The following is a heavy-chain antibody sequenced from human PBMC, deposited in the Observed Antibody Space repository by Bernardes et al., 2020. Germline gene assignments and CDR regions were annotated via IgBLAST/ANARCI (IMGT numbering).Heavy chain of an antibody. CDR3: AHGVYDSSGYYYPFDY. D-gene: IGHD3-22*01. V-gene: IGHV2-5*02. CDR2: IYWDDDK. CDR1: GFSLSTSGVG. J-gene: IGHJ4*02. Sequence: SGPTLVKPTQTLTLTCTFSGFSLSTSGVGVGWIRQSPGKALEWLALIYWDDDKRYSPSLKSRLTITKDTSKNQVVLTMTNMDPVDTATYYCAHGVYDSSGYYYPFDYWGQGTLVTVSS.